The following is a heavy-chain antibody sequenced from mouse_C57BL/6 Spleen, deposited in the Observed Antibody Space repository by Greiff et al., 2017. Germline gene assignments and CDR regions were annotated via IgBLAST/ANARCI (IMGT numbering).Heavy chain of an antibody. CDR1: GFSLTSYG. Sequence: QVQLQQSGPGLVQPSQSLSITCTVSGFSLTSYGVHWVRQSPGKSLEWLGVIRRGGSTDYNAAFMSRLSITKDNSTSQVFFKMNSLQADDTAIYYCAKNLPSTVVAKDYAMDYWGQGTSVTVSS. V-gene: IGHV2-5*01. CDR3: AKNLPSTVVAKDYAMDY. J-gene: IGHJ4*01. CDR2: IRRGGST. D-gene: IGHD1-1*01.